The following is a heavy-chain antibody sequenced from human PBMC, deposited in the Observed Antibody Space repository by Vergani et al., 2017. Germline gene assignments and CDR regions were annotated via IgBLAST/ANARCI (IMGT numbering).Heavy chain of an antibody. Sequence: QVQLVQSGAEVKKPGSSVKVSCKASGGTFSSYAISWVRQAPGQGLEWMGGIIPIFGTTNYAQEFEGRVTITADESTSTAYMELSSLRSEDTAVYYCASIGRTAARSGGSDYWGQGTLVTVSS. V-gene: IGHV1-69*01. J-gene: IGHJ4*02. CDR1: GGTFSSYA. D-gene: IGHD6-6*01. CDR3: ASIGRTAARSGGSDY. CDR2: IIPIFGTT.